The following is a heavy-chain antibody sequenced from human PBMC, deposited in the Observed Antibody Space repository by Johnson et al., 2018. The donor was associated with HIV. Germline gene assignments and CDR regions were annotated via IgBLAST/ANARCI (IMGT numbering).Heavy chain of an antibody. CDR1: GFTLTNYG. J-gene: IGHJ3*02. CDR2: ISPSSVRT. Sequence: VQLVESGGGVVQPGRSLRLSCAVSGFTLTNYGMSWVRQTPGRGPEWVSTISPSSVRTYHADSVKGRFTIFRDNSKNTLYLQMKSLRAEDTAVYYCAKDRGQFGDCVPDAFDIWGQGTMVTVSP. V-gene: IGHV3-23*04. CDR3: AKDRGQFGDCVPDAFDI. D-gene: IGHD3-10*01.